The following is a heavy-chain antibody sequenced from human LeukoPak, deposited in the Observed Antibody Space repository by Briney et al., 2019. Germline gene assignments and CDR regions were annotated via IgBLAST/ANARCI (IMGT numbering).Heavy chain of an antibody. V-gene: IGHV3-21*01. CDR2: ISSSSSYI. CDR1: GFTFSSYS. CDR3: ARELYSYGFYAFDI. D-gene: IGHD5-18*01. J-gene: IGHJ3*02. Sequence: GGSLRLSCAASGFTFSSYSMNWVRQAPGKGLEWVSSISSSSSYIYYADSVKGRFTISRDNAKNSLYLQMNSLRAEDTAVYYCARELYSYGFYAFDIWGQGTMVTVSS.